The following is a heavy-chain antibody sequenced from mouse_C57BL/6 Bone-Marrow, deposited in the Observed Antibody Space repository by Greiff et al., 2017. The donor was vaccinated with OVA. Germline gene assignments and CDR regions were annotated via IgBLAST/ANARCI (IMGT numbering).Heavy chain of an antibody. CDR1: GFTFSDFY. V-gene: IGHV7-1*01. J-gene: IGHJ2*01. Sequence: EAKLMESGGGLVQSGRSLRLSCATSGFTFSDFYMEWVRQAPGKGLEWIAASRNKANDYTTEYSASVKGRFIVSRDTSQSILYLQMNALRAEDTAIYYCARDVGYFDYWGQGTTLTVSS. CDR2: SRNKANDYTT. D-gene: IGHD3-3*01. CDR3: ARDVGYFDY.